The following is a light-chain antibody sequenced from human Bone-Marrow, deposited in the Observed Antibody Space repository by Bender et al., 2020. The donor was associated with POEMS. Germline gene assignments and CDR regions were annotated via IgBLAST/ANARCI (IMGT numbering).Light chain of an antibody. CDR1: KLGEEY. Sequence: SDELTQPPSVSVSPGQTATITCSGEKLGEEYACWYQQKPGQSPVVVIYQDTKRPSGIPERFSGSTSGNTASLTISGTQTMDEADYYCQSWGSNTAVFGGGTKLTVL. CDR3: QSWGSNTAV. J-gene: IGLJ2*01. V-gene: IGLV3-1*01. CDR2: QDT.